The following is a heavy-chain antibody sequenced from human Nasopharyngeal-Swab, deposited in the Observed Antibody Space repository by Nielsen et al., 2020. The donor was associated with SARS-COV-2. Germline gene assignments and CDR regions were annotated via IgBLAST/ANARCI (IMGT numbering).Heavy chain of an antibody. CDR2: IYSGSTT. D-gene: IGHD6-19*01. J-gene: IGHJ6*02. V-gene: IGHV3-53*01. CDR1: GCTVSSNY. Sequence: GESMKICCAASGCTVSSNYMTWVSEAPGKGLEWVAVIYSGSTTYYAESLKGRFTISSDNSRNTLFLQMNSLRADETAVYYCARGGSSGWYRVNYYYGMDVWGQGTTVTVSS. CDR3: ARGGSSGWYRVNYYYGMDV.